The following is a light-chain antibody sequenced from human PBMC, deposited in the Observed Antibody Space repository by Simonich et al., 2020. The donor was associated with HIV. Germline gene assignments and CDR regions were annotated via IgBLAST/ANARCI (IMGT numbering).Light chain of an antibody. J-gene: IGLJ3*02. CDR3: SSYTSSSTHWV. V-gene: IGLV2-14*01. Sequence: QSALTQPRSVSGSPGQSVTISCTGTSSDVAGYDFVSWYQQHPGKAPKLMIYDVSKRPSGVSNRFSGSKSGNTASLTISGLQAEDEADYYCSSYTSSSTHWVFGGGTKLTVL. CDR2: DVS. CDR1: SSDVAGYDF.